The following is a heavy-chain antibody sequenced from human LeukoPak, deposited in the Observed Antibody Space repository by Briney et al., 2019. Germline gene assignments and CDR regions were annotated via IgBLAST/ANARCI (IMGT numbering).Heavy chain of an antibody. J-gene: IGHJ4*02. CDR3: AGPPGDFDY. CDR1: GFTFDDNG. V-gene: IGHV3-48*03. Sequence: GGSLRLSCAASGFTFDDNGMSWVRQAPGKGLEWVSYISSSGSTIYYADSVKGRFTISRDNAKNSLYLQMNSLRAEDTAVYYCAGPPGDFDYWGQGTLVTVSS. CDR2: ISSSGSTI. D-gene: IGHD3-10*01.